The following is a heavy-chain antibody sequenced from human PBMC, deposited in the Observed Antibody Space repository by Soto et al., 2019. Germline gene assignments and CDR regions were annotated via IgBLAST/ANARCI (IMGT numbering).Heavy chain of an antibody. V-gene: IGHV3-21*01. CDR3: ARVPQRGYSYYFLYYYYGMDV. CDR1: GFTFSSYS. J-gene: IGHJ6*02. Sequence: GGSLRLSCAASGFTFSSYSMNWVRQAPGKGLEWVSSISSSSSYIYYADSVKGRFTISRDNARNSLYLQMNSLRAEDTAVYYCARVPQRGYSYYFLYYYYGMDVWGQGTTVTVSS. CDR2: ISSSSSYI. D-gene: IGHD5-18*01.